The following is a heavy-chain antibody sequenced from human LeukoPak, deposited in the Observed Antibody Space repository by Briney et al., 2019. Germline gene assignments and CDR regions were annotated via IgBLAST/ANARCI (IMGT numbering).Heavy chain of an antibody. CDR3: AREPPRWLHERFLEWIFDY. Sequence: PGGSLRLSCAASGFTFSSYSMNWVRQAPGKGLEWVSYISSSSSTIYYADSVKGRFTISRDNAKNSLYLQMNRLRAEDTAVYYCAREPPRWLHERFLEWIFDYWGQGTLVTVSS. J-gene: IGHJ4*02. CDR2: ISSSSSTI. CDR1: GFTFSSYS. D-gene: IGHD3-3*01. V-gene: IGHV3-48*04.